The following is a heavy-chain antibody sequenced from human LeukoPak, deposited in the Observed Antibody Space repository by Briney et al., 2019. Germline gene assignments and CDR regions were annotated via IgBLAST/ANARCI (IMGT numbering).Heavy chain of an antibody. Sequence: GGSLRLSCAASGFTFSSCWMHWVRQAPGKGLVWVSRIKSDGSSTSYAGSVKGRFTISRDNAKNTLYLQMNSLRAEDRAVYYCARERKYDSNFDYWGQGTLVTVSS. CDR3: ARERKYDSNFDY. CDR1: GFTFSSCW. J-gene: IGHJ4*02. V-gene: IGHV3-74*01. D-gene: IGHD1-1*01. CDR2: IKSDGSST.